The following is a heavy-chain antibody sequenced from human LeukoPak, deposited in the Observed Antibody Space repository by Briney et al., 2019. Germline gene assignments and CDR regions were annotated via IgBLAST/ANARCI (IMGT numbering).Heavy chain of an antibody. CDR2: IIPALGIE. CDR1: GGTFTAYG. D-gene: IGHD3-16*02. CDR3: ARGSRMITFGGVIWDHFDH. V-gene: IGHV1-69*04. Sequence: GASVKVSCKASGGTFTAYGFNWVRQAPGQGLEWVGRIIPALGIENLARKFQGRVTITADKSTSTAYMELSSLRSEDTAVYYCARGSRMITFGGVIWDHFDHWGQGTLVTVSS. J-gene: IGHJ4*02.